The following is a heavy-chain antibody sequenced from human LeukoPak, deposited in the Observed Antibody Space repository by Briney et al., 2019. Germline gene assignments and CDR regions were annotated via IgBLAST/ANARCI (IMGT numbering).Heavy chain of an antibody. V-gene: IGHV3-21*01. D-gene: IGHD4-23*01. CDR3: ARDHVGITVVTPTDDYYYYYMDV. Sequence: GGSLRLSCAASGFSFSDYNMNWVRQAPGKALEWVSSISSSSSYIYYADSVKGRFTISRDNAKNSLYLQMNSLRAEDTAVYYCARDHVGITVVTPTDDYYYYYMDVWGKGTTVTISS. CDR2: ISSSSSYI. CDR1: GFSFSDYN. J-gene: IGHJ6*03.